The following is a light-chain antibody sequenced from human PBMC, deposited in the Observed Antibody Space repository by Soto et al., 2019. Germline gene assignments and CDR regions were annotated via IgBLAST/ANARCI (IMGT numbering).Light chain of an antibody. V-gene: IGLV1-40*01. J-gene: IGLJ3*02. Sequence: QAVVTQTPSVSGAPGQRVTISCTGSSSNIGAGYDIHWYQQLPGTAPKLLIYGTANRPSGVPDRFSGSKSGTSASLAIPGLQAEDEADYYCQSYDSSLGAGVFGGGTKLTVL. CDR2: GTA. CDR1: SSNIGAGYD. CDR3: QSYDSSLGAGV.